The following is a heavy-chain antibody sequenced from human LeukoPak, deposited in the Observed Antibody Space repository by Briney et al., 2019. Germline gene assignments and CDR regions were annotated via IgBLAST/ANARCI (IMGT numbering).Heavy chain of an antibody. D-gene: IGHD3-10*01. CDR3: ARDGSGRVPEMSAPDY. V-gene: IGHV3-48*01. Sequence: PGGSLRLSCAASGFTFSSYSMNWVRQAPGKGLEWVSYIRSSSRSIYYADSVKGRFTISRDSAKNSLFLQMNSLRAEDTAVYYCARDGSGRVPEMSAPDYWGQGTLVTVSS. CDR1: GFTFSSYS. CDR2: IRSSSRSI. J-gene: IGHJ4*02.